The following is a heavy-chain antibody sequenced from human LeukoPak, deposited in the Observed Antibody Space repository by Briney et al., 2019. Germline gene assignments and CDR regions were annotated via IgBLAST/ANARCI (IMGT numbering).Heavy chain of an antibody. CDR2: IYSDGSST. J-gene: IGHJ5*02. CDR3: ARDRGAYCSGGSCYSRNWFDP. D-gene: IGHD2-15*01. CDR1: GSTFSSYW. Sequence: PGESLRLSCAASGSTFSSYWMHWVRQAPGKGLVWVSRIYSDGSSTSYADSVKGRFTISRDNAKNTLYLQMNSLRAEDTAVYYCARDRGAYCSGGSCYSRNWFDPWGQGTLVTVSS. V-gene: IGHV3-74*01.